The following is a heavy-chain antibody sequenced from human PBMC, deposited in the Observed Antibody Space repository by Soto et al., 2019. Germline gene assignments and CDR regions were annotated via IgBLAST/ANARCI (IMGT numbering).Heavy chain of an antibody. J-gene: IGHJ3*02. CDR1: GFTFSDYY. D-gene: IGHD3-22*01. Sequence: QVQLVESGGGLVKPGGSLRLSCAASGFTFSDYYMSWIRQAPGKGLEWVSYISSSSSYTNYADSVKGRFTISRDNAKNSLYLQMNSLRAEDTAVYYCAREGDSSGSNRYDAFDIWGQGTMVTVSS. CDR2: ISSSSSYT. V-gene: IGHV3-11*06. CDR3: AREGDSSGSNRYDAFDI.